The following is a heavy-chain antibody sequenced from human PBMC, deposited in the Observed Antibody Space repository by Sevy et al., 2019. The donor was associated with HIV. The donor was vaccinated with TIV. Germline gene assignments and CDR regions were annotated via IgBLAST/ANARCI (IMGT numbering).Heavy chain of an antibody. CDR3: NRITLQGEDAFDL. D-gene: IGHD3-10*01. CDR1: GFIFSSYE. Sequence: GGSLRLSCAASGFIFSSYEMSWVRQAPGKGLEWISYIGSSGSNVYHADSVNGRFTISRDNAQNSLYLQMNSLRVEDTAVYYCNRITLQGEDAFDLWGQGTMVTVSS. CDR2: IGSSGSNV. V-gene: IGHV3-48*03. J-gene: IGHJ3*01.